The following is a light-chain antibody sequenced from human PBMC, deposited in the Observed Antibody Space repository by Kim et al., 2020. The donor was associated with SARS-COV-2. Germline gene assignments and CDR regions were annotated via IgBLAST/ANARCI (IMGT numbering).Light chain of an antibody. CDR1: SSDIGFYNY. CDR2: AVT. CDR3: SSFGISGV. J-gene: IGLJ3*02. V-gene: IGLV2-14*03. Sequence: SPGQSIAISCTGTSSDIGFYNYVSWYQQHPGEAPNLIIYAVTERPSGVSSRFSGSKSGNTASLTISGLQAEDEADYYCSSFGISGVFGGGTRLTVL.